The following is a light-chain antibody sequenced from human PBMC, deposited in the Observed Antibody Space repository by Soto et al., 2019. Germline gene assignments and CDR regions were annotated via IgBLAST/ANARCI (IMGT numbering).Light chain of an antibody. Sequence: VVLTQSPATLSLSPGERATLSCRASDTINIYLAWYQQKPGQAPRLLIYDASNRATGIPARFSGSGSGTDFTLTISSLEPEDFAIYYCQQRYNWPPLTFGQGTHWRL. CDR3: QQRYNWPPLT. CDR2: DAS. V-gene: IGKV3-11*01. J-gene: IGKJ5*01. CDR1: DTINIY.